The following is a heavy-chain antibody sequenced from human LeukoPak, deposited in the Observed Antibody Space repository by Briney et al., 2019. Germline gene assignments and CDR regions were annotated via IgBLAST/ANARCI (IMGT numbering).Heavy chain of an antibody. V-gene: IGHV1-46*03. CDR3: ARGSRVGVRGPFDP. Sequence: GASVQVSCKASGYTFTSYYMHWLRQPPAQGLAWMGIINPSGGSTSYAQKFQGRVTMTRDTSTSTVYMELSSLRSEDTAVYYCARGSRVGVRGPFDPWGQGTLVTVSS. J-gene: IGHJ5*02. CDR1: GYTFTSYY. CDR2: INPSGGST. D-gene: IGHD3-10*02.